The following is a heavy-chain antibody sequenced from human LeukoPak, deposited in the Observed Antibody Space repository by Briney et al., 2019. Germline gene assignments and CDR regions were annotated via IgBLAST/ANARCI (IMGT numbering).Heavy chain of an antibody. CDR2: INWNGGST. Sequence: PGGSLRLSCAASGFTFTNNFMSWVRQAPGKGLEWVSGINWNGGSTGYADSVKGRFTISRDNAKNSLYLQMNSLRAEDTALYYCAREIAAAGTGNWFDPWGQGTLVTVSS. J-gene: IGHJ5*02. D-gene: IGHD6-13*01. V-gene: IGHV3-20*04. CDR1: GFTFTNNF. CDR3: AREIAAAGTGNWFDP.